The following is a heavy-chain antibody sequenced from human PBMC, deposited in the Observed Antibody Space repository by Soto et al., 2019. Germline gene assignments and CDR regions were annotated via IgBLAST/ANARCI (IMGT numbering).Heavy chain of an antibody. J-gene: IGHJ4*02. CDR1: GGTFSSYA. V-gene: IGHV1-69*01. D-gene: IGHD3-9*01. Sequence: QVQLVQSGAEVKKPGSSVKVSCKASGGTFSSYAISWVRQAPGQGLEWMGGIIPIFGTANYAQKFQGRVKITADESTSTAYMELSSLRSEDTAVYYCARDEPHYDILTGHINWGQGTLVTVSS. CDR2: IIPIFGTA. CDR3: ARDEPHYDILTGHIN.